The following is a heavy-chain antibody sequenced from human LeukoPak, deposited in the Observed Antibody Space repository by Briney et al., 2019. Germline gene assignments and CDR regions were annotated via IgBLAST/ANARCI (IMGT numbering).Heavy chain of an antibody. D-gene: IGHD1-26*01. CDR2: ISAYNGNT. Sequence: ASVAVSCKASGYTFTSYGISWVRQAPGQGLEWMGWISAYNGNTNYAQKLQGRVTMTTDTSTSTAYMELRSLRSDDTAVYYCARGLSGSYYYYYYYMDVWGKGTTVTVSS. CDR3: ARGLSGSYYYYYYYMDV. CDR1: GYTFTSYG. V-gene: IGHV1-18*01. J-gene: IGHJ6*03.